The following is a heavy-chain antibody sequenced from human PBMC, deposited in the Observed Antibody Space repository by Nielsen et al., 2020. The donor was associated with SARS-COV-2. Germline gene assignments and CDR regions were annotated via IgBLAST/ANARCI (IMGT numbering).Heavy chain of an antibody. CDR3: AKAFRSSDWVRAATDF. Sequence: GESLKISCAAPGFTVSRYNMNWVRQAPGKGLEWVSIIYSDGSTYYAGSVEGRFTISRDNSKNTLYLQMNSLRAEDTAVYYCAKAFRSSDWVRAATDFWGQGTLVTVSS. J-gene: IGHJ4*02. CDR1: GFTVSRYN. V-gene: IGHV3-53*01. CDR2: IYSDGST. D-gene: IGHD6-25*01.